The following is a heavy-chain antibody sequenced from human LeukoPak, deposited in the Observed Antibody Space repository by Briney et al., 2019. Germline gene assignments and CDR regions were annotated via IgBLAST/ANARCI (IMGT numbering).Heavy chain of an antibody. CDR2: IYHSGST. J-gene: IGHJ6*03. V-gene: IGHV4-30-2*01. CDR3: ARDGYSSSYYYYYMDV. CDR1: GGSISSGGYY. D-gene: IGHD6-13*01. Sequence: SQTLSLTCTVSGGSISSGGYYWSWIRQPPGKGLEGIGYIYHSGSTYYNPSLKSRVTISVDRSKNQFSLKLSSVTAAGTAVYYCARDGYSSSYYYYYMDVWGKGTTVTVSS.